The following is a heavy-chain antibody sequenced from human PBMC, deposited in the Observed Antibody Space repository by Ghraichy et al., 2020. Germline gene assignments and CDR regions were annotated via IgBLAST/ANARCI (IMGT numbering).Heavy chain of an antibody. V-gene: IGHV3-30*04. Sequence: GGSLRLSCAASGFTFSSYAIHWVRQAPGKGLEWVALISYDGSKKYYADSVEGRFTISRDNSKDTLYLQMNSLRAEDTAVYYCARDSFRENKVVVVAGYWGQGTLVTVSS. CDR1: GFTFSSYA. CDR2: ISYDGSKK. J-gene: IGHJ4*02. D-gene: IGHD2-15*01. CDR3: ARDSFRENKVVVVAGY.